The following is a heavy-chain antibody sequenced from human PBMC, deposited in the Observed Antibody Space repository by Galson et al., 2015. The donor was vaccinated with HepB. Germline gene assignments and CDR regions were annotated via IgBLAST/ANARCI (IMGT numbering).Heavy chain of an antibody. D-gene: IGHD6-19*01. J-gene: IGHJ4*02. CDR3: ARVRDSSGWYREYDFDF. CDR1: GYNFNSYG. V-gene: IGHV1-18*01. Sequence: SVKVSCKASGYNFNSYGISWVRQAPGQGLEWMGWISAHKDDTTYAEKFQGRVTMVIDISTTTAYMELRSLRSDDTAVYYCARVRDSSGWYREYDFDFWSQGTLVTVSS. CDR2: ISAHKDDT.